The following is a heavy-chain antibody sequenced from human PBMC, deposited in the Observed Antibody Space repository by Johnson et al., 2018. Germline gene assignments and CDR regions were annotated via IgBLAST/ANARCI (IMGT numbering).Heavy chain of an antibody. V-gene: IGHV3-23*04. CDR1: GFTFSNYG. J-gene: IGHJ4*02. D-gene: IGHD3-16*01. Sequence: VQLVQSGGGLVQPGGSLILSCAASGFTFSNYGMTWVRQAPGKGLEWVSTIHEIDDTYYADSVKGRFTISGDNAKSTVYLQISSLRAEATAGYFCAKDRPRESLDTPGEDYWGPGILVTVSS. CDR3: AKDRPRESLDTPGEDY. CDR2: IHEIDDT.